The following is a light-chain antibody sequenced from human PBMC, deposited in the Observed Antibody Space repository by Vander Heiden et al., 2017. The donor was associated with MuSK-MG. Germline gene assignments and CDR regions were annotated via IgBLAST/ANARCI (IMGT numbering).Light chain of an antibody. V-gene: IGLV1-40*01. CDR1: SSNIGAGYD. J-gene: IGLJ1*01. CDR2: GNS. CDR3: QSYDSRSYV. Sequence: QSVLTQPPSVSGAPRPRVTISCTGSSSNIGAGYDVHGYQQRPGTAPKLLIYGNSKRPAGVPDRFSGSKSGTSASLAITGLQAEDEADYYCQSYDSRSYVFGTGTKVTVL.